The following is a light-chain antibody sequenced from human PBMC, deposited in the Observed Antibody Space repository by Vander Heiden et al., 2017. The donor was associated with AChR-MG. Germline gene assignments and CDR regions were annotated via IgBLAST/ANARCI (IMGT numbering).Light chain of an antibody. CDR1: RTYFGTRSD. CDR3: QSDDSSLSVV. Sequence: QSALTQPPSLSGAPGQRVTIACTVRRTYFGTRSDVPWYQQHPGKAHKLIYGERSRPSGVPDRFSASKSGATASLAITGLQAEDEGDYFCQSDDSSLSVVFGGGTKLTVL. CDR2: GER. J-gene: IGLJ2*01. V-gene: IGLV1-40*01.